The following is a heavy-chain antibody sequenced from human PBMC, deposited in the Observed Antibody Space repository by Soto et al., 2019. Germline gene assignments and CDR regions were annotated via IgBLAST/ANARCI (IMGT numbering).Heavy chain of an antibody. CDR3: GRGPTVISHGMGI. Sequence: PSETMSLPYPVSGGSIINRDYNWSWIPKTPGKVLEWIGYIYYSGSTYYNPSLKSRVTISVDTSKSQFSLKVSSVTAADTVFFYCGRGPTVISHGMGIRAQG. CDR1: GGSIINRDYN. CDR2: IYYSGST. D-gene: IGHD3-10*01. J-gene: IGHJ6*02. V-gene: IGHV4-61*08.